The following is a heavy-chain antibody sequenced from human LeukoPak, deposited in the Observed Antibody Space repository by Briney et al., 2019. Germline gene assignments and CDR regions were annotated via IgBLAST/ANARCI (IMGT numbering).Heavy chain of an antibody. V-gene: IGHV4-61*02. CDR2: IFESGKT. J-gene: IGHJ4*02. D-gene: IGHD6-13*01. Sequence: SETLSLTCSVSGASISSGLYYWNWIRQPAGKGLEGIGRIFESGKTNCNPSLKSRVIISVDTSKNQFSLMLRSVTAIDTAVYYCASSSWLRDANFDNWGQGTLVTVSS. CDR1: GASISSGLYY. CDR3: ASSSWLRDANFDN.